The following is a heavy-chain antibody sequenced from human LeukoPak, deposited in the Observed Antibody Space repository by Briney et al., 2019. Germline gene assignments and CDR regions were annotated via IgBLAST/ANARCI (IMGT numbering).Heavy chain of an antibody. CDR3: ARALYDSSGYYSHFDY. J-gene: IGHJ4*02. D-gene: IGHD3-22*01. V-gene: IGHV3-30*03. CDR1: GFMFSNYA. Sequence: PGGSLRLSCVASGFMFSNYAMHWVRQAPGKGLEWVAVISYDGNLKHYADSVKGRFTISRDNAKNSLYLQMNSLRAEDTAVYYCARALYDSSGYYSHFDYWGQGTLVTVSS. CDR2: ISYDGNLK.